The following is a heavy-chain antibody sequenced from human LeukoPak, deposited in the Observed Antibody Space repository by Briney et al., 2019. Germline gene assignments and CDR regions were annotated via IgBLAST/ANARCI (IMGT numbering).Heavy chain of an antibody. V-gene: IGHV1-2*02. CDR3: ASHVMVVAARDAFDI. CDR2: INPNSGGT. CDR1: GYTFTGYY. D-gene: IGHD2-15*01. Sequence: ASVKVSCKASGYTFTGYYMHWVRQAPGQGLEWMGWINPNSGGTNYAQKFQGRVTMTRDTSISTAYMELSRLRSDDTAVYYCASHVMVVAARDAFDIWGQGTMVTVSS. J-gene: IGHJ3*02.